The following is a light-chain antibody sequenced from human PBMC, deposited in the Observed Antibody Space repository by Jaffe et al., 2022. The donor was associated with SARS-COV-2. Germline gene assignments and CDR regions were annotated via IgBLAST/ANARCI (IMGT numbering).Light chain of an antibody. CDR2: STN. J-gene: IGLJ3*02. Sequence: QTVVTQEPSFSVSPGGTVTLTCGLSSGSVSASYYPSWYQQTPGQAPRTLIYSTNTRSSGVPDRFSGSILGNKAALTITGAQADDESDYYCVLYMSRGIWVFGGGTKLTVL. CDR3: VLYMSRGIWV. CDR1: SGSVSASYY. V-gene: IGLV8-61*01.